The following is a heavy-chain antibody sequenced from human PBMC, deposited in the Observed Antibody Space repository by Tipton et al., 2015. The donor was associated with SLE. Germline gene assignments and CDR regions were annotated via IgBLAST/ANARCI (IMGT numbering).Heavy chain of an antibody. CDR2: TYYMSKWYN. V-gene: IGHV6-1*01. CDR3: ARDGVRKGWWFFDL. Sequence: GLVKPSQTLSLTCAISGDSVPSNSAAWNWIRQSPSRGLEWLGRTYYMSKWYNDYAVSVKSRIIINPDTSKNQFSLQLTSVTAADTALYYCARDGVRKGWWFFDLWGRGTLVTVSS. J-gene: IGHJ2*01. D-gene: IGHD3-16*01. CDR1: GDSVPSNSAA.